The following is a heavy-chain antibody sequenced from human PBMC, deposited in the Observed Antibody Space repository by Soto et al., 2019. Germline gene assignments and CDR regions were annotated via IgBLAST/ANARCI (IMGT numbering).Heavy chain of an antibody. CDR3: ARDRVAGIWGDAFDI. Sequence: ASVQVSYMPSGYTFTNHGINWVRQAPAQGREWMGWINPYNANTNYAQKLQGRVTMTTDTSTSTAYMDLRSLTSDVTAGYYCARDRVAGIWGDAFDIWGQGTMVTVSS. J-gene: IGHJ3*02. V-gene: IGHV1-18*04. CDR2: INPYNANT. D-gene: IGHD3-16*01. CDR1: GYTFTNHG.